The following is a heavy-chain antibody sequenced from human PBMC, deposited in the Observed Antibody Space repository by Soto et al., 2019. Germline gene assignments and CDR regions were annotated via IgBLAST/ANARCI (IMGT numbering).Heavy chain of an antibody. CDR2: IYYIGST. J-gene: IGHJ6*02. CDR3: ARDLWGYCGTDCYPLDV. CDR1: GGSVSSGTYY. V-gene: IGHV4-61*01. D-gene: IGHD2-21*02. Sequence: SETLSLTCTVSGGSVSSGTYYWSWIRQPPGKGLEWIGYIYYIGSTVYNPSLKSRVTISVDTSKNQFYLKVNSVTAADTAVYYCARDLWGYCGTDCYPLDVWGQGTTVTVSS.